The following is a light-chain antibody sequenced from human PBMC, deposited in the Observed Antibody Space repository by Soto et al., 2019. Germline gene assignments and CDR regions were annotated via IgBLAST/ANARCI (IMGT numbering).Light chain of an antibody. V-gene: IGKV3D-20*02. CDR1: QTMSSTY. Sequence: EIVLTQSPGTLSLSPGDRATLSCRASQTMSSTYLAWYQQKPGQAPRLLIYAASTRATGIPDRFSGSGSGTDFTLTINSLEPEDFAVYYCQQRSKWLTFGQGTRLEIK. CDR2: AAS. J-gene: IGKJ5*01. CDR3: QQRSKWLT.